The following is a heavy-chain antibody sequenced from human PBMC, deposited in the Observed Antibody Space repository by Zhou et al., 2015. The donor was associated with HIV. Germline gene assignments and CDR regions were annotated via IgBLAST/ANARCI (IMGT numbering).Heavy chain of an antibody. CDR2: IIPIFGTA. CDR3: ARDGSPDMVRGVILGWFDP. D-gene: IGHD3-10*01. CDR1: GGTFSSYV. V-gene: IGHV1-69*01. J-gene: IGHJ5*02. Sequence: QVQLVQSGAEVKKPGSSVKVSCKASGGTFSSYVISWVRQAPGQGLEWMGGIIPIFGTANYAQKFQGRVTITADESTSTAYMELSSLRSEDTAVYYCARDGSPDMVRGVILGWFDPWGQGTLVTVSA.